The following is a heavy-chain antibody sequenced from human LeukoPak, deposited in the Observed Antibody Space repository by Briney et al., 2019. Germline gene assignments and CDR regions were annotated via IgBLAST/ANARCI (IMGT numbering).Heavy chain of an antibody. Sequence: PSQTLSLTRTVSGASLRSGGYYWRWIRQHPGKGLEWIGYIYYGGSTYYNPSLKSRITISVDTSKNQFSLELSSVTAADTAVYYCARADGGVRGYYFDYWGQGIMVTVSS. CDR1: GASLRSGGYY. J-gene: IGHJ4*02. V-gene: IGHV4-31*03. CDR2: IYYGGST. D-gene: IGHD3-10*01. CDR3: ARADGGVRGYYFDY.